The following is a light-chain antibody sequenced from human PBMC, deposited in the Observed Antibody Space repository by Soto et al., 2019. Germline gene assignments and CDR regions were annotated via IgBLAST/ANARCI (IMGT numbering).Light chain of an antibody. CDR1: SSDVGDYNY. CDR3: CSYAGSYTAWV. CDR2: DVS. Sequence: SALTQPRSVSGSPGQSVTISCTGTSSDVGDYNYVSWYQQHPGKAPKLMIYDVSKRPSGVPDRFSGSKSGNTASLTISGLQAEDEADYYCCSYAGSYTAWVFGGGTKLTVL. V-gene: IGLV2-11*01. J-gene: IGLJ3*02.